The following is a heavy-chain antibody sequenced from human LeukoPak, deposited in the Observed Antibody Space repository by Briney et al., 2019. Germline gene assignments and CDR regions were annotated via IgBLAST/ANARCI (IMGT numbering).Heavy chain of an antibody. D-gene: IGHD6-6*01. Sequence: PGRSLRLSCAASGFTFDDYAMHWVRQAPGKGLEWVSAISGSGGSTYYAESVKGRFAISRDNSKNTLYLQMNSLRAEDTAVYYCAKMDSSSKGLDDYYYYMDVWGKGTTVTVSS. V-gene: IGHV3-23*01. J-gene: IGHJ6*03. CDR3: AKMDSSSKGLDDYYYYMDV. CDR2: ISGSGGST. CDR1: GFTFDDYA.